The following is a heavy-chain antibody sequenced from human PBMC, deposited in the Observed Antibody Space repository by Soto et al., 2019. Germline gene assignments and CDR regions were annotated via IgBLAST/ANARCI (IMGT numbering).Heavy chain of an antibody. CDR3: ARGRGGAFDI. CDR1: GFTFSSYA. V-gene: IGHV3-23*01. J-gene: IGHJ3*02. D-gene: IGHD3-10*01. CDR2: ISGSGGST. Sequence: GESLKISCAASGFTFSSYAMSWVRQAPGKGLEWVSAISGSGGSTYYADSVKGRFTISRDNSKNTLYLQMNSLRAEDTAVYYCARGRGGAFDIWGQGTMVTVSS.